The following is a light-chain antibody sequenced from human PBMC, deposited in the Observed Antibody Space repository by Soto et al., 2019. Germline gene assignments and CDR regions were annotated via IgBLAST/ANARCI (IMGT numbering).Light chain of an antibody. CDR1: QSLSRY. V-gene: IGKV1-39*01. CDR3: QQSSSTPWV. J-gene: IGKJ5*01. Sequence: DIQMTHSPSSLSSSIGDRVTITCRASQSLSRYLSWYQQNPEKAPKLLIYAASSLHSGVPSRFSGSGSATDFTLTISSLQPEDFATYYCQQSSSTPWVFGQETRLEIK. CDR2: AAS.